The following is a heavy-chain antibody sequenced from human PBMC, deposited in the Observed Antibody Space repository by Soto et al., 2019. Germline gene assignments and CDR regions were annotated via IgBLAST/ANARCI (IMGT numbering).Heavy chain of an antibody. CDR1: GFICSSYD. J-gene: IGHJ4*02. Sequence: GGSLRLSCAASGFICSSYDMSWVRQAPVKGLEWVSTILVDGRTFYVDSVKGRFTISRDNSKNTLSLQMNSLTVKDTAVYYCAKDFNPLSPDSYFDQWGQGALVTVSS. CDR3: AKDFNPLSPDSYFDQ. CDR2: ILVDGRT. D-gene: IGHD2-21*01. V-gene: IGHV3-23*01.